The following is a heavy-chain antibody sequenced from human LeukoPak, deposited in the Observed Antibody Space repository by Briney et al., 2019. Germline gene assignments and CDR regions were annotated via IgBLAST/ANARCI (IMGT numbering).Heavy chain of an antibody. V-gene: IGHV4-59*01. CDR1: GGSISSYY. CDR2: IYYSRST. Sequence: SETLSLTCTVSGGSISSYYWSWIRQPPGKGLEWIGYIYYSRSTNYNPSLKSRVTISVDTSKNQFSLKLSSVTAADTAVYYCARVVVTALLGWFDPWGQGTLVTVSS. D-gene: IGHD2-21*02. CDR3: ARVVVTALLGWFDP. J-gene: IGHJ5*02.